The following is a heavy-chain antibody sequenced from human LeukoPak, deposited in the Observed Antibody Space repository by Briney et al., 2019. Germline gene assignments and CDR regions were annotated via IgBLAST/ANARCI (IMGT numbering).Heavy chain of an antibody. Sequence: TGGSLRLSCAASGFTFSSYSMNWVRQAPGKGLEWVSSISSSSSYIYYADSVKGRFTISRDNAKNSLYLQMSSLRAEDTAVYYCARIPKSRDGYNYKVYWGQGTLVTVSS. CDR3: ARIPKSRDGYNYKVY. V-gene: IGHV3-21*01. J-gene: IGHJ4*02. D-gene: IGHD5-24*01. CDR1: GFTFSSYS. CDR2: ISSSSSYI.